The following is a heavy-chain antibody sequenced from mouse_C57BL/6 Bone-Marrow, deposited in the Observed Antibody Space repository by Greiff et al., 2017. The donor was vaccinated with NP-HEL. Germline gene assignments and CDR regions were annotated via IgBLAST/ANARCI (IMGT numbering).Heavy chain of an antibody. CDR1: GFTFSSYG. V-gene: IGHV5-6*02. Sequence: EVKLVESGGDLVKPGGSLKLSCAASGFTFSSYGMSWVRQTPDKRLEWVATISSGGSYTYYPDSVKGRFTISRDNAKNTLYLQMSSLKSEDTAMYYCARRGWDYWGQGTSVTVSS. J-gene: IGHJ4*01. CDR3: ARRGWDY. CDR2: ISSGGSYT.